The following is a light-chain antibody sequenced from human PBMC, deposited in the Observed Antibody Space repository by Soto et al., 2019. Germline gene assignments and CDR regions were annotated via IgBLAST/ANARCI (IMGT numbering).Light chain of an antibody. CDR1: QSVSSN. J-gene: IGKJ1*01. Sequence: EIVMTQSPATLSVSPGERATLSGRASQSVSSNLAWYQQKPGQAPRLLIYGASTRAAGIPARFSGSGSGTEFTLTISSLQSEDFAVYYCQQYNNWLWTFGQGTKVDI. CDR2: GAS. CDR3: QQYNNWLWT. V-gene: IGKV3-15*01.